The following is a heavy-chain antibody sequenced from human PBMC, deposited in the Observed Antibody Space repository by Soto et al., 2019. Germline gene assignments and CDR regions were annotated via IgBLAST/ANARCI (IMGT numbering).Heavy chain of an antibody. J-gene: IGHJ3*01. D-gene: IGHD2-15*01. Sequence: GGSLRLSCAASGFTFSSYWMTWVRQIPGKGLEWVANIKQDGSEKYYVDSLKGRFTISRDNAKNSLYLQMNSLRAEDTAIYYCARGLPRRPNLVVVVAATGLGAFDFWGQGTMVTVSS. CDR3: ARGLPRRPNLVVVVAATGLGAFDF. V-gene: IGHV3-7*01. CDR2: IKQDGSEK. CDR1: GFTFSSYW.